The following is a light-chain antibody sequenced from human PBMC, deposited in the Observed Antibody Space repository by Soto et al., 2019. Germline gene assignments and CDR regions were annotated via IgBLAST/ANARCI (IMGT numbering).Light chain of an antibody. V-gene: IGLV1-51*02. CDR1: TSNIGSNF. Sequence: QSVLTQPPSVSAAPRQKVTISCSGSTSNIGSNFVSWYQQLPGTAPKLLIYENNKRFSGIPDRFSGSKSGTSATLGITGLQTGDEADYYCGTWDGSLSAGVFGGGTKVTVL. CDR3: GTWDGSLSAGV. J-gene: IGLJ3*02. CDR2: ENN.